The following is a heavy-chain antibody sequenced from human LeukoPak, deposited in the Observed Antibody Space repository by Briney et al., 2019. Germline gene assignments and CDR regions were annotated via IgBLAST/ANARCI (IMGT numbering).Heavy chain of an antibody. V-gene: IGHV3-21*01. Sequence: GSLRLSCAASGFTFSSYSMNWVRQAPGKGLEWVSSISSSSSYIYYADSVKGRFTISRDNAKNSLYLQMNSLRAEDTAVYYCARAGESSGWSGGDWFDPWGQGTLVTVSS. CDR3: ARAGESSGWSGGDWFDP. J-gene: IGHJ5*02. CDR2: ISSSSSYI. D-gene: IGHD6-19*01. CDR1: GFTFSSYS.